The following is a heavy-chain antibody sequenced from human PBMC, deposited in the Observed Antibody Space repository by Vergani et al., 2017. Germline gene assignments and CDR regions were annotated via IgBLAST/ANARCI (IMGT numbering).Heavy chain of an antibody. D-gene: IGHD1-1*01. CDR3: AREFCVNDYDYYYMVV. CDR2: IYYSRST. CDR1: GGSISSYY. V-gene: IGHV4-59*01. Sequence: QVQLQESGPGLVKPSETLSRTCTVSGGSISSYYWSWMRQPPGKGLEWIGNIYYSRSTNYNPSLKRRVTTSVDTSKNQCSLKLSSVTAADTAVYYCAREFCVNDYDYYYMVVWGKXP. J-gene: IGHJ6*03.